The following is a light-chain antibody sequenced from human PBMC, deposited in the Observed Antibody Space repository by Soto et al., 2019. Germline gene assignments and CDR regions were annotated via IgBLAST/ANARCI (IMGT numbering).Light chain of an antibody. V-gene: IGLV2-14*03. J-gene: IGLJ1*01. CDR1: SSDVGGYNY. Sequence: QSALTQPASVSGSPGQSITISCTGTSSDVGGYNYVSWYQQHPGKAPKLMIYEVSNRPSGVSNRFSGSKSGNTASLTISGLQAEDEAEYYCNSYTSSSAQEVFGTGTKVTVL. CDR2: EVS. CDR3: NSYTSSSAQEV.